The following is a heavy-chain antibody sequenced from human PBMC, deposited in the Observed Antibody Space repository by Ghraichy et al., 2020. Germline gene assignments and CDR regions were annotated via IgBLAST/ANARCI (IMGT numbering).Heavy chain of an antibody. CDR1: GGSISSGGYY. J-gene: IGHJ3*02. CDR2: IYYSGST. CDR3: ARANFPRDSDSGAFDI. Sequence: SETLSLTCTVSGGSISSGGYYWSWIRQHPGKGLEWIGYIYYSGSTYYNPSLKSRVTISVDTSKNQFSLKLSSVTAADTAVYYCARANFPRDSDSGAFDIWGQGTMVTVSS. D-gene: IGHD1-26*01. V-gene: IGHV4-31*03.